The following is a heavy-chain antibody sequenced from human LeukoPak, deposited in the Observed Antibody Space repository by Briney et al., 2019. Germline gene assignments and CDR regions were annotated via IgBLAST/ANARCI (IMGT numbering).Heavy chain of an antibody. J-gene: IGHJ4*02. D-gene: IGHD3-22*01. CDR3: ARAGSIGSVDY. CDR1: GFTFNIYW. CDR2: IKEDGSEK. V-gene: IGHV3-7*01. Sequence: GGSLRLSCATSGFTFNIYWMSWVRQAPGKGLEWVAIIKEDGSEKYYVDSVKGRFTVSRDNAKNSLYLQMNSLRAEDTAVCYCARAGSIGSVDYWGQGTLVTVSS.